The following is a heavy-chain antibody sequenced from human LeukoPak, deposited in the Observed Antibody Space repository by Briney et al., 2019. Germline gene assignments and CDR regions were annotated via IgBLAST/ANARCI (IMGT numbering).Heavy chain of an antibody. V-gene: IGHV3-21*01. CDR1: GFTFSSYS. D-gene: IGHD4-17*01. Sequence: PGGSLRLSCAASGFTFSSYSMNWVRQAPGRGLEWISSIDLSSTYIYYADSVKGRFTISRDNAQNSLYLQLNSLKAEDTAVYYCTRGSYGDYEYWGQGTLVTVSS. J-gene: IGHJ4*02. CDR2: IDLSSTYI. CDR3: TRGSYGDYEY.